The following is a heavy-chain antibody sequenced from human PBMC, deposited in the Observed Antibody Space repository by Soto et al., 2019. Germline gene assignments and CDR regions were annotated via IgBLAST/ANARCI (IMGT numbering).Heavy chain of an antibody. D-gene: IGHD4-4*01. CDR1: GFAFSTYA. CDR3: ARDKTAVVTTYYLDF. J-gene: IGHJ4*02. Sequence: QVQLVESGGGVVQPGRSLRLSCAASGFAFSTYAMHWVRQAPGKGLDWVAVISYDGTFQSNADSVKGRFTISRDNSENTLYLQMNSLGPEDTAMYYCARDKTAVVTTYYLDFWGQGTLVTVSS. CDR2: ISYDGTFQ. V-gene: IGHV3-30*04.